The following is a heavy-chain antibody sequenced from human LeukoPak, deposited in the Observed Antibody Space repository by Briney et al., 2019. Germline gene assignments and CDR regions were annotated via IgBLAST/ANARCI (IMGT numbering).Heavy chain of an antibody. Sequence: PGRSLRLSCAASGFTFDDYAMHWVRQAPGKGLEWVSGISWNSGSIGYADSVKGRFTISRDNAKNSLYLQVNSLRAEDTALYYCAKDIQSGEYYDSSGWDYWGQGTLVTVSS. CDR3: AKDIQSGEYYDSSGWDY. CDR1: GFTFDDYA. CDR2: ISWNSGSI. J-gene: IGHJ4*02. V-gene: IGHV3-9*01. D-gene: IGHD3-22*01.